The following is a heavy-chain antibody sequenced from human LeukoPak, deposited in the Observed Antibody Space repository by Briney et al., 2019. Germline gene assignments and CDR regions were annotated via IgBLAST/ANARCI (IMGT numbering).Heavy chain of an antibody. J-gene: IGHJ4*02. CDR2: ISDSGGGT. CDR3: AKVGVGWLAFEN. Sequence: PGGSLTLPCAASGFTFSNFAMSWVRQAPGKGLQWVSAISDSGGGTFYADSVKGRFTISRDNSKNTLYLQMNSLRAEDTAVYYCAKVGVGWLAFENWGQGTLVTVSS. V-gene: IGHV3-23*01. CDR1: GFTFSNFA. D-gene: IGHD5-24*01.